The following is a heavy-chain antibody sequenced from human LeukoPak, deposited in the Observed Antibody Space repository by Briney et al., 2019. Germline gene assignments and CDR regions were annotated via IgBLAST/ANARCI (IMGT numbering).Heavy chain of an antibody. CDR1: GFTFSNYA. V-gene: IGHV3-23*01. CDR3: AKDRGSYRLFDY. Sequence: GGSLRLSCAASGFTFSNYAMNWVRQAPGKGLEWVSAISGSGDSTYYADSVKGRFTISRDNSKNTLYLQMSSLRDADTALYYCAKDRGSYRLFDYWGQGTLVTVSS. CDR2: ISGSGDST. J-gene: IGHJ4*02. D-gene: IGHD3-16*02.